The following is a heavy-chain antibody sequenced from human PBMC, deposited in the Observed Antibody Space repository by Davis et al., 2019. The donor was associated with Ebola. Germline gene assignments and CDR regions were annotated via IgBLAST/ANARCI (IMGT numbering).Heavy chain of an antibody. J-gene: IGHJ4*02. D-gene: IGHD4-17*01. CDR2: ISGSGGST. CDR3: ARVEYGDYALFDY. CDR1: GFTFSSYA. Sequence: GGSLRLSCAASGFTFSSYAMTWVRQAPGKGLEWVSAISGSGGSTYYADPVKGRFTISRDNAKNSLYLQMNSLRAGDTAVYYCARVEYGDYALFDYWGQGTLVTVSS. V-gene: IGHV3-23*01.